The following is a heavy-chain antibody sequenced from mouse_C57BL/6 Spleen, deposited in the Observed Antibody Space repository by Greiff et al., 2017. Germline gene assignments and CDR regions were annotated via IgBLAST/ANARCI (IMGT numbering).Heavy chain of an antibody. D-gene: IGHD1-1*01. Sequence: DVQLVESGGDLVKPGGSLKLSCAASGFTFSSYGMSWVRQTPDKRLEWVATISSGGSYTYYPDSVKGRFTISRDNAKNTLYLQMSSLKSEDTAMYYCARQGQLITTVRWAPMDYWGQGTSVTVSS. CDR3: ARQGQLITTVRWAPMDY. CDR1: GFTFSSYG. V-gene: IGHV5-6*01. CDR2: ISSGGSYT. J-gene: IGHJ4*01.